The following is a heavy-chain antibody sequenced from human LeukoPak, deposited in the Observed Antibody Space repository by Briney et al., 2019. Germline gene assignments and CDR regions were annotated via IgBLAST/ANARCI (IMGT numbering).Heavy chain of an antibody. CDR2: INGDGSST. CDR3: VRGPAW. Sequence: GGSLRLSCAASGFTFSSDWMHWVRQAPGKGLVCVSYINGDGSSTNYADPVRGRFTLSRDNAKKTLYLQMNSLRDENRAVYYCVRGPAWWGLGTLVTVSS. CDR1: GFTFSSDW. J-gene: IGHJ4*02. D-gene: IGHD3-16*01. V-gene: IGHV3-74*01.